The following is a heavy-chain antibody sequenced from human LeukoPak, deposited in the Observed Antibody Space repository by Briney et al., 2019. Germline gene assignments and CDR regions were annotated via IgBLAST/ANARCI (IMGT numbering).Heavy chain of an antibody. CDR2: IYYSGST. D-gene: IGHD2-21*01. CDR1: GSSISSYY. V-gene: IGHV4-59*01. J-gene: IGHJ3*02. Sequence: ETLYLTCTVSGSSISSYYWSWIRQHPGKGPERIGYIYYSGSTNYNPSLKSRVTISVDTSKNQFSLKLSSVTAADTAVYYCARGAVVIALSFDIWGQGTMVTVSS. CDR3: ARGAVVIALSFDI.